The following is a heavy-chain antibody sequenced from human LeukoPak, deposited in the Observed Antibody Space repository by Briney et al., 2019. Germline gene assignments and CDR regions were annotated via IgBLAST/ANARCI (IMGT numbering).Heavy chain of an antibody. D-gene: IGHD2-21*01. V-gene: IGHV4-39*07. J-gene: IGHJ4*02. CDR2: MYYSGST. CDR3: ARDSIHPLVD. CDR1: GGSISSGGYY. Sequence: SETLSLTCTVSGGSISSGGYYWSWIRQPPGKGLEWIGSMYYSGSTYFNPSLKSRVTISVDTSKNQFSLKLSSVTAADTAVYYCARDSIHPLVDWGQGTLVTVSS.